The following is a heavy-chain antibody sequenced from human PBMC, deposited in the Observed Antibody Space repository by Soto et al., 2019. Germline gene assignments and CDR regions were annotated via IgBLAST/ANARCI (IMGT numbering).Heavy chain of an antibody. Sequence: ASVKVSCKASGYTFTSYDINWVRQATGQGLEWMGWMNPNSGNTGYAQKFQGRVTMTRNTSISTAYMELSSLRSEDTAVYYCARRWRGGITIFGVVTYTYYYMDVWGKGTTVTVSS. J-gene: IGHJ6*03. CDR2: MNPNSGNT. V-gene: IGHV1-8*01. CDR1: GYTFTSYD. CDR3: ARRWRGGITIFGVVTYTYYYMDV. D-gene: IGHD3-3*01.